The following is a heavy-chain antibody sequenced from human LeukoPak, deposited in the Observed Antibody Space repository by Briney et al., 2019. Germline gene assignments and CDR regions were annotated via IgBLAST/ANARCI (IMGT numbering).Heavy chain of an antibody. D-gene: IGHD6-13*01. CDR2: IDPNSGGT. Sequence: ASVKVSCKASGYTFTSYYIHWVRQAPGQGLEWMGWIDPNSGGTNYAQNFQGRVTMTRDTSINTVYMELSRLRSDDTAVYYCARTAGKASTIRYSFVYWGQGTLVTVSS. J-gene: IGHJ4*02. V-gene: IGHV1-2*02. CDR3: ARTAGKASTIRYSFVY. CDR1: GYTFTSYY.